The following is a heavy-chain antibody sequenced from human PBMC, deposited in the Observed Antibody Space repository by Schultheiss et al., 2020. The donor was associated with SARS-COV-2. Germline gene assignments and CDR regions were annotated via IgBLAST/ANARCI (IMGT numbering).Heavy chain of an antibody. CDR3: ARGGIVATRPLFDY. CDR2: IYYSGST. J-gene: IGHJ4*02. Sequence: SQTLSLTCTVSGYSISSGYYWGWIRQPPGKGLEWIGYIYYSGSTNYNPSLKSRVTISVDTSKNQFSLKLSSVTAADTAVYYCARGGIVATRPLFDYWGQGTLVTVSS. D-gene: IGHD5-12*01. V-gene: IGHV4-38-2*02. CDR1: GYSISSGYY.